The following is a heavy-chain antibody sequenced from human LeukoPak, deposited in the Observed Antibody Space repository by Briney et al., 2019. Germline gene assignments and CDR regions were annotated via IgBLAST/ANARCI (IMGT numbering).Heavy chain of an antibody. D-gene: IGHD3-3*01. Sequence: SETLSLTCNVSGGSITSHSWNWIRQSPGKGLEWIGYSYYSGTTNYSPSLKSRVTISLDTSKNQISLKLTSVTAADTAVYYCARDDTYDFRSGYPRSAFDIWGQGTMVTVSS. CDR1: GGSITSHS. V-gene: IGHV4-59*11. CDR3: ARDDTYDFRSGYPRSAFDI. J-gene: IGHJ3*02. CDR2: SYYSGTT.